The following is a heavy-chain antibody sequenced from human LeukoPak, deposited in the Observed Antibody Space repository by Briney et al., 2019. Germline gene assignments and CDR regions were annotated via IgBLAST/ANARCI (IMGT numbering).Heavy chain of an antibody. Sequence: PGGSLRLSCAASGFTFSSYAMSWVRQAPGKGLEWVSAISGSGGSTYYADSVRGRFTISRDNSKNTLYLQMNSLRAEDTAVYYCAKDPRRWELGDYWGQGTLVTVSS. CDR2: ISGSGGST. CDR1: GFTFSSYA. D-gene: IGHD1-26*01. J-gene: IGHJ4*02. V-gene: IGHV3-23*01. CDR3: AKDPRRWELGDY.